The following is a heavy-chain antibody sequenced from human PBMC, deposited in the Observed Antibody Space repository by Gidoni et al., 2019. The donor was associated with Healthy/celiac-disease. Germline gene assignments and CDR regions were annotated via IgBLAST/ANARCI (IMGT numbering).Heavy chain of an antibody. V-gene: IGHV5-51*01. D-gene: IGHD2-15*01. J-gene: IGHJ3*02. CDR1: GYSFTSYW. Sequence: EVQLVQSGAEVKKPGESLKISCKGSGYSFTSYWIGWVRQMPGKGLEWMGIIYPGDSDTRYSPSFQGQVTISADKSISTAYLQWSSLKASDTAMYYCASFTPFSGQPTPRDAFDIWGQGTMVTVSS. CDR2: IYPGDSDT. CDR3: ASFTPFSGQPTPRDAFDI.